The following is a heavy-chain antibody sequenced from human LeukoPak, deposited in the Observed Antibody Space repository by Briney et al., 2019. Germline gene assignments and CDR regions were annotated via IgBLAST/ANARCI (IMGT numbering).Heavy chain of an antibody. V-gene: IGHV3-30*04. D-gene: IGHD6-19*01. CDR1: GFTFSSYT. J-gene: IGHJ4*02. CDR3: ARVKGGYSSGWYFATAPDY. CDR2: ISYDGSNK. Sequence: GGSLRLSCAASGFTFSSYTIHWVRQAPGKGLEWVAVISYDGSNKYYADSVKGRFTISRDNSKNTLYLQMNNLRAEDSAVYYCARVKGGYSSGWYFATAPDYWGQGTRVAVSP.